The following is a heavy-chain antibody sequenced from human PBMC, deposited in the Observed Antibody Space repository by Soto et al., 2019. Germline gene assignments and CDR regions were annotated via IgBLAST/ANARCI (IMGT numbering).Heavy chain of an antibody. CDR3: ARSDDSSGPAFDY. Sequence: QVQLVQSGAEVKKPGASVKVSCKSAGYTCSDYYIQWVRQAPGHGLDWMGIRNPQDGTTTHAQKFQGRLTMTKGTARGTVYMELISLISEDPAIYSCARSDDSSGPAFDYWGQGTLVTVSS. D-gene: IGHD3-22*01. CDR2: RNPQDGTT. V-gene: IGHV1-46*01. J-gene: IGHJ4*02. CDR1: GYTCSDYY.